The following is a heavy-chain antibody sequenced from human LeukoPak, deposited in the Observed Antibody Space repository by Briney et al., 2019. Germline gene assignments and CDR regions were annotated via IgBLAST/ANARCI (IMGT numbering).Heavy chain of an antibody. V-gene: IGHV4-59*01. D-gene: IGHD2-21*02. CDR1: GGSISSYY. Sequence: SETLSLTCTVSGGSISSYYWSWIRQPPGKGLEWIGYIYSSGSTNYNPSLKSRITISVDTSKNQFSLKLSSVTAADTAVYYCARFTYCGGHCWYYFDYWGQGSLVTVSS. J-gene: IGHJ4*02. CDR2: IYSSGST. CDR3: ARFTYCGGHCWYYFDY.